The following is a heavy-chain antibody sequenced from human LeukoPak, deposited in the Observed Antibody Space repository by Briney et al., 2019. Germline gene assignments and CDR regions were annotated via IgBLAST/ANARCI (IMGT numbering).Heavy chain of an antibody. CDR2: IRSKINGGTT. Sequence: GGSLRLSCAGCGFAFSNAWINWVRQAPGKGLEWVGRIRSKINGGTTDYAAPVKARFTISRDDSKNTLYLEMNSLKTEDTAVYYCTTLFRQDHWGQGTLVSVSS. CDR3: TTLFRQDH. V-gene: IGHV3-15*01. J-gene: IGHJ4*02. CDR1: GFAFSNAW. D-gene: IGHD6-6*01.